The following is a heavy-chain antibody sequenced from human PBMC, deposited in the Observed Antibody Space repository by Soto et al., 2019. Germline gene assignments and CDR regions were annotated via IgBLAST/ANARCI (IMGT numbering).Heavy chain of an antibody. D-gene: IGHD3-10*01. Sequence: ASVKVSCKASGYTFTSYAMNWVRQAPGQRLEWMGWINAGNGNTKYSQKFQGRVTITRDTSASTAYMELSSLRAEDTAVYYCAKVGPYDSGSYMFRYNWFGPWGQGTLVTVSS. J-gene: IGHJ5*02. CDR2: INAGNGNT. CDR1: GYTFTSYA. CDR3: AKVGPYDSGSYMFRYNWFGP. V-gene: IGHV1-3*01.